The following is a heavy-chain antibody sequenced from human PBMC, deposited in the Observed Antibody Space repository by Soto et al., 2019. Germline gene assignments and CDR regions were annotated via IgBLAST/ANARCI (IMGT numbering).Heavy chain of an antibody. CDR3: ALTGYYHVDY. Sequence: SETLSLTCAVSGGSNTRDYWWSWVRQPPGKGLEWIGEIHRSGSTNYNPSLKSRVTISVDTSKNQFSLKLSSVTAADTAVYYCALTGYYHVDYWGQGTLVTVSS. V-gene: IGHV4-4*02. D-gene: IGHD3-9*01. CDR1: GGSNTRDYW. CDR2: IHRSGST. J-gene: IGHJ4*02.